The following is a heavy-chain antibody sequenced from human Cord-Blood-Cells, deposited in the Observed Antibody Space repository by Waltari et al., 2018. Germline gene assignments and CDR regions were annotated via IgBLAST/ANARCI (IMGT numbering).Heavy chain of an antibody. D-gene: IGHD6-19*01. CDR3: ASPLKWLHIYYYYGMDV. CDR2: IIPIFGTA. CDR1: GGTFSSYA. V-gene: IGHV1-69*01. J-gene: IGHJ6*02. Sequence: AEVKKPGSSVKVSCKASGGTFSSYAISWVRQAPGQGLEWMGGIIPIFGTANYAQKFQGRVTITADESTSTAYMELSSLRSEDTAVYYCASPLKWLHIYYYYGMDVWGQGTTVTVSS.